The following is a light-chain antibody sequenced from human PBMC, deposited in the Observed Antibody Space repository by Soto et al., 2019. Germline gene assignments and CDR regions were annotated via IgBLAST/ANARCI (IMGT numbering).Light chain of an antibody. CDR3: HQRKSWTRT. V-gene: IGKV3-11*01. Sequence: EIVLTQSPATLSSSPGERATLSCRASQTVSNKLAWYPHKPGQAPRLLIYDTSYRETGIPAEFSGSGSGTECTLTISSLEHEDVAVSECHQRKSWTRTFGQGTKVDIK. CDR2: DTS. J-gene: IGKJ1*01. CDR1: QTVSNK.